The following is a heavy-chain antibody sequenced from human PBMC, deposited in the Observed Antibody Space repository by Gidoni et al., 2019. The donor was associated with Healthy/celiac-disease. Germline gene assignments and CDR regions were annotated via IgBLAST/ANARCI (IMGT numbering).Heavy chain of an antibody. CDR2: ISSSSSYI. CDR1: GFTFSSHS. D-gene: IGHD3-3*01. V-gene: IGHV3-21*01. J-gene: IGHJ6*02. Sequence: EVQLVESGGGLVKPGGSLRLSCAASGFTFSSHSMNWVRQAPGKGLEWVSSISSSSSYIYYADSVKGRFTISRDNAKNSLYLQMNSLRAEDTAVYYCARDNCPMYYDFWSGYYKYYYGMDVWGQGTTVTVSS. CDR3: ARDNCPMYYDFWSGYYKYYYGMDV.